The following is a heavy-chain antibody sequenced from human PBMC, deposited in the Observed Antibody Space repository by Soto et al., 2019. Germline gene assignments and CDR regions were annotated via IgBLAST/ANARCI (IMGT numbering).Heavy chain of an antibody. Sequence: LETLSLTCAVYGGSFSGYYWSWIRQPPGKGLEWIGEINHSGSTNYNPSLKSRVTMSVDTSKNQFSLKLSSVTAADTAVYYCARIIEFWSGYYAFDYWGQGALVTVSS. CDR1: GGSFSGYY. D-gene: IGHD3-3*01. V-gene: IGHV4-34*01. CDR2: INHSGST. J-gene: IGHJ4*02. CDR3: ARIIEFWSGYYAFDY.